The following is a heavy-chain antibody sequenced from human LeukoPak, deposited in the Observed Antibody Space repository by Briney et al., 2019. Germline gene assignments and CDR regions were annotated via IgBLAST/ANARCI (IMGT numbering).Heavy chain of an antibody. CDR3: AKGSAPYSSGWYFDY. CDR1: EFTFSSYA. Sequence: GTSLRLSCAASEFTFSSYAMHWVRQAPGKGLEWVAFISYHGSNKYYADSVKGRFTISRDNSKNTLYLQMNSLRAEDTAVYYCAKGSAPYSSGWYFDYWGQGTLVTVSS. J-gene: IGHJ4*02. CDR2: ISYHGSNK. D-gene: IGHD6-19*01. V-gene: IGHV3-30*18.